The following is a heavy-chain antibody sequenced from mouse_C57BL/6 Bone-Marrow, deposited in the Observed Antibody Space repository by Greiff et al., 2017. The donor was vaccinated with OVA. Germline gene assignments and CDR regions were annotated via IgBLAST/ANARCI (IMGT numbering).Heavy chain of an antibody. CDR2: INPNNGGT. V-gene: IGHV1-26*01. CDR1: GYTFTDYY. D-gene: IGHD1-1*01. J-gene: IGHJ3*01. CDR3: TRSPYWYWFAY. Sequence: VQLQQSGPELVKPGASVKISCKASGYTFTDYYMNWVQQSPGKSLEWIGDINPNNGGTSYNQKFKGKATLTVDKSSSTTYMEHRSLASDEAAVYYCTRSPYWYWFAYWGQGTLVTVSA.